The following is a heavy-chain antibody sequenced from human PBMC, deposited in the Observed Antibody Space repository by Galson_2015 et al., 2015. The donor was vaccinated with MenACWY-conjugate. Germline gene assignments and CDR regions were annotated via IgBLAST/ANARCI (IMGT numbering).Heavy chain of an antibody. Sequence: CAISGDSVSSNSAAWNWIRQSPSRGLEWLGRTYYRSKWYNDYAVSVKSRITINPDTSKNQFSLQLNSVTPEDTAVYYCARAPTAFPECYYYYGMDVWGQGTTVTVSS. CDR2: TYYRSKWYN. V-gene: IGHV6-1*01. CDR1: GDSVSSNSAA. CDR3: ARAPTAFPECYYYYGMDV. D-gene: IGHD1-26*01. J-gene: IGHJ6*02.